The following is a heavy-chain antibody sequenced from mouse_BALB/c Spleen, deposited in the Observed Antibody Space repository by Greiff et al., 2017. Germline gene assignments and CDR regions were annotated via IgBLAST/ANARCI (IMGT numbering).Heavy chain of an antibody. J-gene: IGHJ2*01. CDR1: GFSLTSYG. CDR2: IWSGGST. Sequence: VQLVESGPGLVQPSQSLSITCTVSGFSLTSYGVHWVRQSPGKGLEWLGVIWSGGSTDYNAAFISRLSISKDNSKSQVFFKMNSLQANDTAIYYCARTPRGNSYAYYFDYWGQGTTVTVSS. D-gene: IGHD1-1*01. V-gene: IGHV2-2*02. CDR3: ARTPRGNSYAYYFDY.